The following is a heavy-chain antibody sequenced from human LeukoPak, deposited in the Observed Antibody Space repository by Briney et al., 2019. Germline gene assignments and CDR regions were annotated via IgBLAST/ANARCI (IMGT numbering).Heavy chain of an antibody. CDR3: AKDKSIVGATAFYYYYYMDV. D-gene: IGHD1-26*01. CDR2: IRYDGSNK. J-gene: IGHJ6*03. Sequence: GGSLRLSCAASGFTFSSYGMHWVRQAPGKGLEWVAFIRYDGSNKYYADSVKGRFTISRDNSKNTLYLQMNSLRAEDTAVYYCAKDKSIVGATAFYYYYYMDVWGKGTTVTVSS. V-gene: IGHV3-30*02. CDR1: GFTFSSYG.